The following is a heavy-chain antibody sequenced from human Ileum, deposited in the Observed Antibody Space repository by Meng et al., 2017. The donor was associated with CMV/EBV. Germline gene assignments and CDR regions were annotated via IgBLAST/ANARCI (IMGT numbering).Heavy chain of an antibody. J-gene: IGHJ4*02. D-gene: IGHD3-9*01. CDR3: AKDRYFEPAHFDY. CDR1: GLTFNSYS. V-gene: IGHV3-23*01. Sequence: GESLKISCVASGLTFNSYSMGWVRQAPGKGLEWVAAISGSGANSYYAESVKGRATISRDNSKNTLPLELNGLRAEDTAVYYCAKDRYFEPAHFDYWGQGTLVTVSS. CDR2: ISGSGANS.